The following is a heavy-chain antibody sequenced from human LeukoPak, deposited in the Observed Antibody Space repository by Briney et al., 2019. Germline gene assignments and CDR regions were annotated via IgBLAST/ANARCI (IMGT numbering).Heavy chain of an antibody. J-gene: IGHJ3*02. V-gene: IGHV3-74*01. D-gene: IGHD3-10*01. Sequence: GGSLRLSCAASGFSFSSYWMHWVRQAPGTGLVWVSRIKSDGSTTNYADFVKGRFTISRDNAKNTLYLQMNSLRAEDTAVYYCARGRFGELSVATFDIWGQGTMVTVSS. CDR1: GFSFSSYW. CDR2: IKSDGSTT. CDR3: ARGRFGELSVATFDI.